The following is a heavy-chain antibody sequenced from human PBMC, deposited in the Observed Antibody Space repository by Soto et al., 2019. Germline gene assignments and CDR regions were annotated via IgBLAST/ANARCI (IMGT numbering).Heavy chain of an antibody. J-gene: IGHJ4*02. CDR1: GFTVSSNY. CDR2: IYSGGRT. D-gene: IGHD3-22*01. V-gene: IGHV3-53*02. CDR3: AREAISSDDFDY. Sequence: EVQLVETGGGLIQPGGSLRLSCAASGFTVSSNYMSWVRQAPGQGLEWVSFIYSGGRTYYADAVKGRFTISRDNSKNTLYFQMNSLRAEDTAVYYCAREAISSDDFDYWGQGTLVIVSS.